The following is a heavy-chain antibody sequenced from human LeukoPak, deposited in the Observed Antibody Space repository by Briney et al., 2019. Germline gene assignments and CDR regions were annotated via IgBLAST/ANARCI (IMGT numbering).Heavy chain of an antibody. CDR1: GFTFSSYA. J-gene: IGHJ5*02. CDR3: AKGSSWFQYNWFDP. CDR2: ISGSGGST. D-gene: IGHD6-13*01. Sequence: GVSLRLSCAASGFTFSSYAMSWVRQAQGKGLEWVSAISGSGGSTYYADSVKGRFTISRDNSKNTLYLQMNSLRAEDTAVYYCAKGSSWFQYNWFDPWGQGTLVTVSS. V-gene: IGHV3-23*01.